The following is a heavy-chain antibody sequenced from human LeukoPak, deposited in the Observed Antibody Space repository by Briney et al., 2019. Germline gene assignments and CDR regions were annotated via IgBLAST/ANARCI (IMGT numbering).Heavy chain of an antibody. D-gene: IGHD4-11*01. J-gene: IGHJ4*02. Sequence: GGSLRLSCAASGFTFSSYAMSWVRQAPGKGLEWVSGISGSGGTTYYADSVQGRFTISRDNSKKTLFLQMSSLRAEDTAVYYCAKGDAVTAIFPLDYWGQGTLVIVSS. V-gene: IGHV3-23*01. CDR1: GFTFSSYA. CDR3: AKGDAVTAIFPLDY. CDR2: ISGSGGTT.